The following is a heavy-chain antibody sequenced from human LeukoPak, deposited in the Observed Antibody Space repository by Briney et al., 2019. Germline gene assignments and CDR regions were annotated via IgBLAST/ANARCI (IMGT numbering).Heavy chain of an antibody. Sequence: GRSLRLSCAASGFTFDDYAMHWVRQAPGKGLEWVSGISWNSGSIGYADSVKGRFTISRDNTKNSLHLQMSSLRAEDTAVYYCVREWVDWGQGYNWFDRWGQGTLATVSS. CDR3: VREWVDWGQGYNWFDR. D-gene: IGHD7-27*01. V-gene: IGHV3-9*01. CDR2: ISWNSGSI. J-gene: IGHJ5*02. CDR1: GFTFDDYA.